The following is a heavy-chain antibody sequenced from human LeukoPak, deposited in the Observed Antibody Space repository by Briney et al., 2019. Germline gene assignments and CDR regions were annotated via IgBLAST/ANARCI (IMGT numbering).Heavy chain of an antibody. CDR2: IKQDGSEK. V-gene: IGHV3-7*01. Sequence: GGSLRLSCAASGFTVSGNYMSWVRQAPGKGLEWVANIKQDGSEKYYVDSVKGRFTISRDNAKNSLYLQMNSLRAEDTAVYYCARAGLSGSAAGPPWYYYGMDVWGQGTTVTVSS. CDR3: ARAGLSGSAAGPPWYYYGMDV. D-gene: IGHD6-13*01. J-gene: IGHJ6*02. CDR1: GFTVSGNY.